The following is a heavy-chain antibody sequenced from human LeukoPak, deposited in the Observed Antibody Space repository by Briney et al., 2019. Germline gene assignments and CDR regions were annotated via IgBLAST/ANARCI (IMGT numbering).Heavy chain of an antibody. Sequence: GGSLRLSCAASGFTFSSYSMNWVRQAPGKGLEWVSFISSSSSYIYYADSVKGRFTISRDNAKNSLYLQMNSLRAEDTAVYYCARGEWSSSPFDYWGQGTLVTVSS. CDR1: GFTFSSYS. D-gene: IGHD6-6*01. CDR2: ISSSSSYI. CDR3: ARGEWSSSPFDY. V-gene: IGHV3-21*01. J-gene: IGHJ4*02.